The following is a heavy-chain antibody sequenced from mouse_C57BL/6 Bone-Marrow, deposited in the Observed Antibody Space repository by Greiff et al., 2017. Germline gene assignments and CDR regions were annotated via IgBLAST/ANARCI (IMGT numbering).Heavy chain of an antibody. CDR1: GYSITSGYY. V-gene: IGHV3-6*01. CDR2: ISYDGSN. CDR3: ARERYYSSYAMDY. Sequence: EVKVEESGPGLVKPSQSLSLTCSVTGYSITSGYYWNWIRQFPGNKLEWMGYISYDGSNNYNPSLKNRISITRDTSKNQFFLKLNSVTTEDTATYYCARERYYSSYAMDYWGQGTSVTVAS. D-gene: IGHD1-1*01. J-gene: IGHJ4*01.